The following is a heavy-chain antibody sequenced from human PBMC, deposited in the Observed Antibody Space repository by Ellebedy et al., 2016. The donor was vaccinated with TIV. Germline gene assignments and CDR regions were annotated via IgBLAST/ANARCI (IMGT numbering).Heavy chain of an antibody. Sequence: AASVKVPCKASGFTFTRSAVQWVRQARGQRLEWIGLIVVGNVDTIYAQKFQESVTITRDMSTSTAYMELSSLRSEDTAVYYCAAGDFDYWGQGTLVTVSS. V-gene: IGHV1-58*01. CDR2: IVVGNVDT. CDR3: AAGDFDY. CDR1: GFTFTRSA. J-gene: IGHJ4*02.